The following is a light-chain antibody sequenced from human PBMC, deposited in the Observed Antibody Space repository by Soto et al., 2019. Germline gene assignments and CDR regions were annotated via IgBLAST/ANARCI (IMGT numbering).Light chain of an antibody. CDR1: SRDVGSYNY. CDR2: EVY. Sequence: QSVLTQPPSASGSPGQSVTISCTGTSRDVGSYNYVSWYQQHPGKAPKLMIYEVYKRPSGVPDHFSGSKSGNTASLTVSGLQAEDEGDDYCSSQAGTHTLFATGPK. J-gene: IGLJ1*01. V-gene: IGLV2-8*01. CDR3: SSQAGTHTL.